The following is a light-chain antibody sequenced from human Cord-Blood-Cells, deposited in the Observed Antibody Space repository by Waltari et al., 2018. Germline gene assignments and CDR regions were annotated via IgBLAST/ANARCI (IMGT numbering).Light chain of an antibody. V-gene: IGLV2-14*01. CDR3: SSYTSSSTYV. J-gene: IGLJ1*01. Sequence: QSALTQPASVSGSPGPSITISCTGTSSHVGGYNYVSWYQQHPGKAPKLMIYEVSNRPSGVSNRFSGSKSGNTASLTISGLQAEDEADYYCSSYTSSSTYVFGTGTKVTVL. CDR1: SSHVGGYNY. CDR2: EVS.